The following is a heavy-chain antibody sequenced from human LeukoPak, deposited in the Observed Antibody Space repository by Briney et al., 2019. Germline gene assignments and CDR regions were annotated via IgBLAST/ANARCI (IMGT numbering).Heavy chain of an antibody. Sequence: ASVTVSCKASGYTLTSYYMHWVRQAPGQGLEWMGWINPNTGDTSFAQKFQGRVTLTRDTSISTAYMELSRLKSDDTAVYYCARLFNYYDNSGYYQYYFDYWGQGTRVTVSS. CDR2: INPNTGDT. V-gene: IGHV1-2*02. J-gene: IGHJ4*02. CDR1: GYTLTSYY. CDR3: ARLFNYYDNSGYYQYYFDY. D-gene: IGHD3-22*01.